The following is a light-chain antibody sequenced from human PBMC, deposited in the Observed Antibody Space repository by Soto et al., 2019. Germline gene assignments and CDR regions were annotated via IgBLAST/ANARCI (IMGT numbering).Light chain of an antibody. CDR3: HQRGDWPT. CDR1: QNVNYY. Sequence: EIVVTQSPATLSLSPGDRATLSCRTSQNVNYYLAWYQQKPGQAPRLLIYDTSNRATGIPARFTGSGSGTDFTLIISSLEPEDFAVYYCHQRGDWPTFGGGTKVEI. J-gene: IGKJ4*01. CDR2: DTS. V-gene: IGKV3-11*01.